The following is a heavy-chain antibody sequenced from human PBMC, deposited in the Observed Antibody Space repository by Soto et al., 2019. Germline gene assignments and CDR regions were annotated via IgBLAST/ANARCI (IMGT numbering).Heavy chain of an antibody. CDR2: MNPNSGNT. V-gene: IGHV1-8*01. CDR3: ARRGYSSSWYYYYYYGMDV. Sequence: QVQLVQSGAEVKKPGASVKVSCKASGYTFTSYDINWVRQATGQGLEWMGWMNPNSGNTGYAQKFRGRVTMTSNTSISTAYMELSSLRSEDTAVYYCARRGYSSSWYYYYYYGMDVWGQGTTVTVSS. D-gene: IGHD6-13*01. CDR1: GYTFTSYD. J-gene: IGHJ6*02.